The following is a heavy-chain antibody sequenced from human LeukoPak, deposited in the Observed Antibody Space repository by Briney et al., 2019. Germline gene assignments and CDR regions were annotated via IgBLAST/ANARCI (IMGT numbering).Heavy chain of an antibody. Sequence: PGGSLRLSCAASGFTFSDYYMSWIRQAPGKGLEWVSYISNSGTIISYADSVKGRFTISRDNTKNSLYLQMNSLRAEDTAVYYCASLFLNLDNYWGQGTLVTVSS. D-gene: IGHD3-3*01. J-gene: IGHJ4*02. V-gene: IGHV3-11*04. CDR3: ASLFLNLDNY. CDR1: GFTFSDYY. CDR2: ISNSGTII.